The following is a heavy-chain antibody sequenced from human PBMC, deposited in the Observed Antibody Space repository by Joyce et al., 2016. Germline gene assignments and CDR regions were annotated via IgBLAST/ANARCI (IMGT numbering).Heavy chain of an antibody. CDR3: AREFTFGESDY. CDR1: GYSFTRYY. CDR2: INPSGGST. V-gene: IGHV1-46*01. Sequence: QVQLVQSGAEVKKPGASVKISCTASGYSFTRYYIHWVRQTPGQGLQWMGMINPSGGSTTSAQDFPGRVTMTRDTSTRTVYMELSNLTFDDTAIYFCAREFTFGESDYWGQGTLVTVSS. D-gene: IGHD3-16*01. J-gene: IGHJ4*02.